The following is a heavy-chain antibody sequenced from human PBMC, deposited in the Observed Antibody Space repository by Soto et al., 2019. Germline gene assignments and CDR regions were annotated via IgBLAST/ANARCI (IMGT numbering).Heavy chain of an antibody. CDR3: VRAGIAAAGTRYWFDP. V-gene: IGHV4-34*01. CDR2: INHSGST. J-gene: IGHJ5*02. Sequence: SETLSLTCAVYGGSFSGYYWSWIRQPPGKGLEWIGEINHSGSTNYNPSPKSRVTISVDTSKNQFSLKLSSVTAADTAVYYCVRAGIAAAGTRYWFDPWGQGTLVTVSS. CDR1: GGSFSGYY. D-gene: IGHD6-13*01.